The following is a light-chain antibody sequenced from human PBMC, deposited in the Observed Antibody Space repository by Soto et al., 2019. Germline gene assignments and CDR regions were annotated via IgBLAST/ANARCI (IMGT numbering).Light chain of an antibody. CDR1: SSDVGGYNH. CDR3: NSHTSSNTRD. V-gene: IGLV2-14*01. Sequence: QSALTQPDSVSGSPGQSITISCTGTSSDVGGYNHVSWYQHHPGKAPKLMIYEVSNRPSGVSNRFSGSKSGNTASLTISGLQADVEADYYFNSHTSSNTRDFGTGTKATVL. J-gene: IGLJ1*01. CDR2: EVS.